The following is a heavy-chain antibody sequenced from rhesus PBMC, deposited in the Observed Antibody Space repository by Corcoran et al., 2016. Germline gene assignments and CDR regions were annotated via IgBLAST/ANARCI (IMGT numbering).Heavy chain of an antibody. Sequence: QVQLQESGPGLGKPSETLSLTCVVSGGSISSNYFYWNWNRQAPGKGLEWIWYISYSGTTNNNPSLKSRLTISSDTSKNQFSLKLHSVTAADTAVYYCARHGGGLLGLDYWGQGVLVTVSS. CDR1: GGSISSNYFY. J-gene: IGHJ4*01. CDR3: ARHGGGLLGLDY. V-gene: IGHV4-122*02. D-gene: IGHD3-34*01. CDR2: ISYSGTT.